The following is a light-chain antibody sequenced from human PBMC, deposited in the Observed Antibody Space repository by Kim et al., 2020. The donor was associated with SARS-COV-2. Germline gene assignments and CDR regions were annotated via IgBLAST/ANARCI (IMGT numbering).Light chain of an antibody. Sequence: VSPGDSATLSCSASQSVSINLAWYQQKPGQAPRLLISNAFSRATGVPVRFSGSGSGTAFTLTISSLQSEDFAIYYCQQYDDWPRTFGQGTKVDIK. CDR3: QQYDDWPRT. CDR2: NAF. J-gene: IGKJ1*01. CDR1: QSVSIN. V-gene: IGKV3-15*01.